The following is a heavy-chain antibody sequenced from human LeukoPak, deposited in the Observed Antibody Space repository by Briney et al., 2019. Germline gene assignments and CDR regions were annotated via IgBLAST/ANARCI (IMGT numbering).Heavy chain of an antibody. CDR2: ISSSSSYI. CDR1: GFTFSSYS. V-gene: IGHV3-21*01. J-gene: IGHJ4*02. Sequence: PGGSLRLSCAASGFTFSSYSMNWVRQAPGKGLEWVSSISSSSSYIYYADSVKGRFTISRDNAKNSLHLQMNSLRAEDTAVYYCARRGIAARPEFDYWGQGTLVTVSS. D-gene: IGHD6-6*01. CDR3: ARRGIAARPEFDY.